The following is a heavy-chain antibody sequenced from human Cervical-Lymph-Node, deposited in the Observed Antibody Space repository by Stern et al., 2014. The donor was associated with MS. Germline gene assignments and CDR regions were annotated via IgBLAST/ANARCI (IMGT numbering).Heavy chain of an antibody. CDR1: DGSISTGYY. Sequence: QLQLQESGPGLVRPSKTLSLTCTVSDGSISTGYYWTWIRQRPGKGLEWIGYIYYNGNTYYNPSLKSRVTISVDTSKSQFSLKLTSVTAADTALYYCARHRDSYYDYSGDEPFDMWGQGTMVTVSS. D-gene: IGHD3-22*01. CDR3: ARHRDSYYDYSGDEPFDM. CDR2: IYYNGNT. J-gene: IGHJ3*02. V-gene: IGHV4-31*03.